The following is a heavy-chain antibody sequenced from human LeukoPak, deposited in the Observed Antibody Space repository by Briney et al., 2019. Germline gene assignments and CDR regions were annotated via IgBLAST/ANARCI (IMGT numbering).Heavy chain of an antibody. CDR1: GYAFSAYY. V-gene: IGHV1-2*02. CDR2: LNPQTGDT. Sequence: ASVKVSCKASGYAFSAYYMHWVRQAPGQGLEWMGWLNPQTGDTHFAQKFQGRVTMTRDTSISTAYMELSRLRSDDTAVYYCARAGTTYWYFDLWGRGTLVTVSS. D-gene: IGHD2/OR15-2a*01. J-gene: IGHJ2*01. CDR3: ARAGTTYWYFDL.